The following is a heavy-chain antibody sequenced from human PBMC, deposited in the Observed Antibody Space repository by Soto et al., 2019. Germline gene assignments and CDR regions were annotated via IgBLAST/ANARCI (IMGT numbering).Heavy chain of an antibody. CDR1: GASVSSSEHY. J-gene: IGHJ4*02. CDR3: ARLSGYDPAGAADK. V-gene: IGHV4-30-4*01. Sequence: QVQLQESGPGLVKASQTLSLTCTLSGASVSSSEHYWSWIRQPPGKGLEWIGYSYYSGGSYYNASLQRRASISVDTSQNQFSLRLTSVTAADTAVYYCARLSGYDPAGAADKWGPGILVSVSS. CDR2: SYYSGGS. D-gene: IGHD5-12*01.